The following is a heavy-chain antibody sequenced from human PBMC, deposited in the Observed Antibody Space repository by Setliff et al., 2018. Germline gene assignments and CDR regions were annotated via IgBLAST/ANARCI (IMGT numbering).Heavy chain of an antibody. CDR2: VYSDGST. J-gene: IGHJ4*02. D-gene: IGHD3-3*01. V-gene: IGHV4-4*07. CDR1: GGIIYDHW. CDR3: ARERQGGFLEWAPFDS. Sequence: SETLSLTCSVSGGIIYDHWWTWIRQPPGAGLEWIGRVYSDGSTDYTSSFTSRVTISVDKANNQFFLKLTSLTAADTALYFCARERQGGFLEWAPFDSWGQGVLVTVSS.